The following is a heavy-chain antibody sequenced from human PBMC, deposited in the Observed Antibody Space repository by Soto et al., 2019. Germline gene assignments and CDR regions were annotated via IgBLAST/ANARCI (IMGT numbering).Heavy chain of an antibody. V-gene: IGHV3-23*01. CDR1: GLPFISYG. Sequence: GGSVRLSCAASGLPFISYGMSWVRQAPGKGLEWVSGIRSDGGVTFYLDSVKGRFTISRDSSKNTLYLQMNNLRAEDTAIYYCARAIPPAPAGGGQGTLVTVSS. D-gene: IGHD6-13*01. CDR3: ARAIPPAPAG. J-gene: IGHJ4*02. CDR2: IRSDGGVT.